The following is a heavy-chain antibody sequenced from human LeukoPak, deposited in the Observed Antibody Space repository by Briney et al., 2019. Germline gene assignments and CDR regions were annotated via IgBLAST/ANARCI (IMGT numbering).Heavy chain of an antibody. V-gene: IGHV3-20*04. Sequence: SGGSLRLSCAASGFTFDDYGMSWVRQAPGKGVEWVSGINWNGGSTGYADSVKGRFTISRDNAKNSLYLKMNSLRAEDTALYYCARDQDAAARYYYYYYYMDVWGKGATVTVSS. J-gene: IGHJ6*03. CDR1: GFTFDDYG. CDR3: ARDQDAAARYYYYYYYMDV. D-gene: IGHD6-6*01. CDR2: INWNGGST.